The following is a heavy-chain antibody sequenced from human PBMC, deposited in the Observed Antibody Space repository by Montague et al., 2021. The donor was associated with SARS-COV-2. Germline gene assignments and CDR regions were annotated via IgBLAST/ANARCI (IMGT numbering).Heavy chain of an antibody. D-gene: IGHD6-13*01. V-gene: IGHV6-1*01. J-gene: IGHJ4*02. CDR1: GDSVASNRAA. Sequence: CAISGDSVASNRAAWNWIRQSPSIGLQWLVRTYYRPKRYNDYAVSVKSRITINPDTSKNQFSLQLNSVTPEDTAVYYCARGGSWLYYFDYWGQGTLVTVSS. CDR3: ARGGSWLYYFDY. CDR2: TYYRPKRYN.